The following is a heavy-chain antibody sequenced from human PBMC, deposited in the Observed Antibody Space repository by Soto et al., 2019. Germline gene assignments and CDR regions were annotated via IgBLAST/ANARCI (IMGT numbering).Heavy chain of an antibody. CDR3: AKVSTTVTPDAFDI. J-gene: IGHJ3*02. Sequence: VQLVESGGGVVQPGRSLRLSCAASGFTFSSYGMHWVRQAPGKGLEWVAVISYDGSNKYYADSVKGRFTISRDNSKNTLYLQMNSLRAEDTAVYYCAKVSTTVTPDAFDIWGQGTMVTVSS. D-gene: IGHD4-17*01. CDR1: GFTFSSYG. V-gene: IGHV3-30*18. CDR2: ISYDGSNK.